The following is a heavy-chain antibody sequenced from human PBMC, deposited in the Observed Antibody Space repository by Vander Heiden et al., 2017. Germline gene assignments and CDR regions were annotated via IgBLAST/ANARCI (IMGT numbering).Heavy chain of an antibody. Sequence: QVQLQESGPGLVKPSETPSLTCTVSGGSINNYYWSWIRQPPGKGLEWIGFIYSSGSTNYIPSLKSRITISLDTSKNQFSLKLSSVTAADTAVYFCARGFSGYTFDSWGQGTLVTVSS. V-gene: IGHV4-59*01. D-gene: IGHD5-12*01. J-gene: IGHJ4*02. CDR3: ARGFSGYTFDS. CDR1: GGSINNYY. CDR2: IYSSGST.